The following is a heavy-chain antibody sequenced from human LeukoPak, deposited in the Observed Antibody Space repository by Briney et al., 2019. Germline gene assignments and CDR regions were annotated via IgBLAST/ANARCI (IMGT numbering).Heavy chain of an antibody. CDR1: GGSISSHY. D-gene: IGHD6-13*01. V-gene: IGHV4-59*11. CDR2: IYYSGST. Sequence: SETLSLTCTVSGGSISSHYWSWIRQPPGKGLEWIGYIYYSGSTNYNPSLKSRVTISVDTSKNQFSLKLSSVTAADTAVYYCARERIAAAGNLDYWGQGTLVTVSS. CDR3: ARERIAAAGNLDY. J-gene: IGHJ4*02.